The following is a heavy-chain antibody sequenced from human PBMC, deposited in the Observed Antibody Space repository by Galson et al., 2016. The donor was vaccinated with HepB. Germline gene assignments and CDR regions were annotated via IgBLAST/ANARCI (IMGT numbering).Heavy chain of an antibody. CDR3: ARGSRWIQLWFFAFDI. CDR2: IYNSVTT. CDR1: GDSISSYY. J-gene: IGHJ3*02. Sequence: ETLSLTCTVSGDSISSYYWSWIRQPPGKGLEWIGNIYNSVTTNYNPSLKSRVTISEDTSKNQFSLKLSSVTAADTAVYYCARGSRWIQLWFFAFDIWGQGTMVTVSS. V-gene: IGHV4-59*01. D-gene: IGHD5-18*01.